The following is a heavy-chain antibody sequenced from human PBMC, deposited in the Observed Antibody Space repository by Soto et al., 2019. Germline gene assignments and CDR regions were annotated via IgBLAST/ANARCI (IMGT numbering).Heavy chain of an antibody. Sequence: GGSLRLSCAASGFTFSDHYMDWVRQAPGKGLEWVGRTRNKANSYTTEYAASVKGRFTISRDDSKNSLYLQMNSLKTEDTAVYYCATYYDSGYDAFDIWGQGTMVTVSS. J-gene: IGHJ3*02. CDR2: TRNKANSYTT. V-gene: IGHV3-72*01. CDR1: GFTFSDHY. D-gene: IGHD3-22*01. CDR3: ATYYDSGYDAFDI.